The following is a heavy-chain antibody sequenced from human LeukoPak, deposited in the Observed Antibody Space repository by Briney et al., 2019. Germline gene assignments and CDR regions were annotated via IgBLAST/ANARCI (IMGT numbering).Heavy chain of an antibody. CDR2: IDYTGST. V-gene: IGHV4-59*08. CDR3: ARHHPGQSGSFVI. Sequence: PSETLSLTCAVSGGSISSYFWSWIRQPPGTGLEWIGYIDYTGSTNYNPSLKSRLTISIDTSENQFSLKVSSVTAADTAVYYCARHHPGQSGSFVIWGQGTMVTVSS. J-gene: IGHJ3*02. D-gene: IGHD3-10*01. CDR1: GGSISSYF.